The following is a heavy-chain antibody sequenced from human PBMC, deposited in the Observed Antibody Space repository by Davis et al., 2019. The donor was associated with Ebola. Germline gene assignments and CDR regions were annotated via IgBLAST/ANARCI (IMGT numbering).Heavy chain of an antibody. CDR3: TRIRERGSYVLGY. CDR2: IRSKAYGGTT. J-gene: IGHJ4*02. Sequence: GESLKISCAASGFTFSGFWMHWVRQAPGKGLEWVGFIRSKAYGGTTEYAASVKGRFTISRHDSKSIAYLQMNSLKTEDTAVYYCTRIRERGSYVLGYWGQGTLVTVSS. V-gene: IGHV3-49*04. CDR1: GFTFSGFW. D-gene: IGHD3-3*02.